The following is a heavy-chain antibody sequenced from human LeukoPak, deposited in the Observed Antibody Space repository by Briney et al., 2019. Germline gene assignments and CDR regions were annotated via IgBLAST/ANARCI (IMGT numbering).Heavy chain of an antibody. Sequence: SVKVSCKASGYTFTSYGISWVRQAPGQGLEWMGGIIPMYDTPNYAQKFQGRVTITADKSTSTAYMELSSLRSEDTAVYYCARAHDSSGYQAYWGQGTLVTVAS. V-gene: IGHV1-69*06. CDR1: GYTFTSYG. CDR2: IIPMYDTP. CDR3: ARAHDSSGYQAY. D-gene: IGHD3-22*01. J-gene: IGHJ4*02.